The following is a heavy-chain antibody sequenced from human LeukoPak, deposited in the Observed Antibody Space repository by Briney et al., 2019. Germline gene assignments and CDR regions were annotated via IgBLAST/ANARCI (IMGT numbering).Heavy chain of an antibody. CDR1: GFIFNNYG. CDR3: AKDWAPYCGGDCYFNY. CDR2: ISYDGSNK. J-gene: IGHJ4*02. D-gene: IGHD2-21*02. V-gene: IGHV3-30*18. Sequence: XRLSCAASGFIFNNYGMHWVRQAPGKGLEWVAVISYDGSNKNYADSVKGRFTISRDSSKNTVYLQMNSLRVEDTAMYYCAKDWAPYCGGDCYFNYWGQGTLVTVSS.